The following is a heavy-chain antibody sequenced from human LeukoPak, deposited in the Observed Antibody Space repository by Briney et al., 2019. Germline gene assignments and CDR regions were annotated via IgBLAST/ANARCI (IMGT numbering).Heavy chain of an antibody. CDR3: ARHLLWFGELGWFDP. D-gene: IGHD3-10*01. Sequence: PSETLSLTCAVYGGSFSGYYWSWIRQPPGKGLEWIGEINHSGSTNYNPSLKSRVTISVDTSKNQFSLKLSSVTAADTAVYYCARHLLWFGELGWFDPWGQGTLVTVSS. CDR2: INHSGST. CDR1: GGSFSGYY. V-gene: IGHV4-34*01. J-gene: IGHJ5*02.